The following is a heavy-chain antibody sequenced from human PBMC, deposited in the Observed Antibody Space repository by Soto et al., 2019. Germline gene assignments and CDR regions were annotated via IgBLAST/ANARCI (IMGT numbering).Heavy chain of an antibody. V-gene: IGHV4-30-4*01. J-gene: IGHJ4*02. D-gene: IGHD1-1*01. CDR3: ARIGLERQYYFDY. Sequence: SETLSPTCTVSGGSISSGAYYWSWIRQPPGKGLEWIGYIYHSGSTYYNPSLKSRVTISVDTSKNQFSLKLSSVTAADTAVYYCARIGLERQYYFDYWGQGTLVTV. CDR1: GGSISSGAYY. CDR2: IYHSGST.